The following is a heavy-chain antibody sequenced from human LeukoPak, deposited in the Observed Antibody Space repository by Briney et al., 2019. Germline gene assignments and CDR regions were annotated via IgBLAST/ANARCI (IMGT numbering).Heavy chain of an antibody. V-gene: IGHV1-18*01. D-gene: IGHD3-10*01. J-gene: IGHJ4*02. CDR3: ARDPMVREVARPFEY. CDR1: GYTFTDYG. Sequence: GASVKVSCRASGYTFTDYGISWVRQAPGQGLEWMGWISAYNGNTNYAQKLQGRVTMTTDTSTSTAYMELRSLRSDDTAVYYCARDPMVREVARPFEYWGQGTLVTVSS. CDR2: ISAYNGNT.